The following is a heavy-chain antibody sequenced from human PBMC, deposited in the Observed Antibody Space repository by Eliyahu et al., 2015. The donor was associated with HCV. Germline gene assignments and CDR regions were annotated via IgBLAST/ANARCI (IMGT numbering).Heavy chain of an antibody. CDR3: ATPLGATTFNYGMDV. Sequence: QVQLVESGGGVVQPGRSLXLSCXASGFTFXSYGMHWVRQAPGKGLEWVAVISYDGSNKYYADSVKGRFTISRDNSKNTLYLQMNSLRAEDTAVYYCATPLGATTFNYGMDVWGQGTTVTVSS. CDR2: ISYDGSNK. V-gene: IGHV3-30*03. D-gene: IGHD1-26*01. CDR1: GFTFXSYG. J-gene: IGHJ6*02.